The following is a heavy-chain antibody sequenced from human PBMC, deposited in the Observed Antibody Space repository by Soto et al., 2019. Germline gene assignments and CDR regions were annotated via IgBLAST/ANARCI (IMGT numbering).Heavy chain of an antibody. CDR1: GGSISSGGYY. Sequence: SETLSLTCTVSGGSISSGGYYWSWIRQHPGKGLEWIGYIYYSGSTYYNPSLKSRVTISVDTSKNQFSLKLSSVTAADTAVYYCARDPRGTLGAYFDYWGQGTLVTVSS. CDR3: ARDPRGTLGAYFDY. CDR2: IYYSGST. V-gene: IGHV4-31*03. J-gene: IGHJ4*02. D-gene: IGHD3-16*01.